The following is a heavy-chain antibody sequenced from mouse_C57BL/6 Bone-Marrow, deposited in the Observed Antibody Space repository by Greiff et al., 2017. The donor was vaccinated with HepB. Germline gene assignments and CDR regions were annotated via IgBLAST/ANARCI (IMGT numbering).Heavy chain of an antibody. J-gene: IGHJ4*01. V-gene: IGHV1-85*01. CDR1: GYTFTSYD. D-gene: IGHD2-5*01. Sequence: VQLQQSGPELVKPGASVKLSCKATGYTFTSYDINWVKQRPGQGLEWIGWINPRDGSTKYTEKFKGKATLTVDTSSSTAYMELHSLTSEDSAVYFGARNYSNYSDYYAMDYWGQGTSVTVSS. CDR2: INPRDGST. CDR3: ARNYSNYSDYYAMDY.